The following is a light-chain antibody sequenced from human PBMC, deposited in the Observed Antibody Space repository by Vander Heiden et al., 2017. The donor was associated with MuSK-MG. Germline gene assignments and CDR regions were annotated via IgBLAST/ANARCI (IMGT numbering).Light chain of an antibody. J-gene: IGKJ1*01. CDR3: QQDKNWPPLT. CDR2: GAS. Sequence: EIVMTQSPATLSVSPGERATLSCRASQSVSSNLAWYQQKPGQAPRLLIYGASTRDTGIPARFSGSGYGKELTLTISSRQSEDFAVYYCQQDKNWPPLTFGQGTKVEIK. CDR1: QSVSSN. V-gene: IGKV3-15*01.